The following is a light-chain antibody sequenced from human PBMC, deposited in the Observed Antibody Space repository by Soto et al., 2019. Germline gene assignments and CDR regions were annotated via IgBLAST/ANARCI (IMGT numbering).Light chain of an antibody. CDR3: QQANSFPLT. J-gene: IGKJ4*01. CDR1: QTIVDY. CDR2: DAS. V-gene: IGKV1-39*01. Sequence: DIQMTQSPSSLSASVGDRVTITCRAGQTIVDYLNWYQQKPEKAPKLVIYDASSLQSGVPSRFSGSGSGTDFTLTISSLQPEDFATYYCQQANSFPLTFGGGTKVEI.